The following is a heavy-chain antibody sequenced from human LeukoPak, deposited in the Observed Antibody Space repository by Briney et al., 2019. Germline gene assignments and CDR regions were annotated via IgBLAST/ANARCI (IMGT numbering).Heavy chain of an antibody. J-gene: IGHJ4*02. CDR2: ISWNSGSI. CDR1: GFIFNNYA. V-gene: IGHV3-9*01. CDR3: AKSGTYDYGDFVSDYFDY. Sequence: GGSLRLSCAGSGFIFNNYAMHWVRQPPGKGLEWVSGISWNSGSIDYADSVKGRFTISRDNSKNTLYLQMNSLRAEDTAVYYCAKSGTYDYGDFVSDYFDYWGQGTLVTVSS. D-gene: IGHD4-17*01.